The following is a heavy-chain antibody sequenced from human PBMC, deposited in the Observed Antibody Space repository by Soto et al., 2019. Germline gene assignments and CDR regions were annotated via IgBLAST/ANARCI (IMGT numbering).Heavy chain of an antibody. CDR3: AKVGAGFLNHYGMDV. CDR1: GFTFSSYA. J-gene: IGHJ6*02. CDR2: ISGSGGST. V-gene: IGHV3-23*01. Sequence: PGGSLRLSCAASGFTFSSYAMSWVRQAPGKGLEWVSAISGSGGSTYYADSVKGRFTISRDNSKNTLYLQMNSLRAEDTAVYYCAKVGAGFLNHYGMDVWGQGTTVTVSS. D-gene: IGHD3-3*01.